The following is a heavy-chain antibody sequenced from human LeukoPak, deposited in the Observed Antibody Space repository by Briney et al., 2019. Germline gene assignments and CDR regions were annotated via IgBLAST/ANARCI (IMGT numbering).Heavy chain of an antibody. CDR2: IILSGVST. CDR1: GFTLSNYV. J-gene: IGHJ1*01. D-gene: IGHD5-24*01. Sequence: GGSLRLSCAASGFTLSNYVMIWVRQAPGKGLEWVSSIILSGVSTYYADSVKGRFTISRDNSKNTLYLQMNSLRAEDTAVYYCAKLTLKDGTRAYWGQGTLVTVSS. V-gene: IGHV3-23*01. CDR3: AKLTLKDGTRAY.